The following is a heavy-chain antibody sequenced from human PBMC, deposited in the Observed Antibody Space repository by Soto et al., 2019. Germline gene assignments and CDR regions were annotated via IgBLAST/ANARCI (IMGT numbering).Heavy chain of an antibody. Sequence: GGSLRLSCSASGFIFSDYAMYWVRQAPGKGLECLSGIKYNGEIIESADSVKDRFFISRDNSKATLYLQITGLGPEDTAIYYCAKTPGVTTVITSFDHWGQGTPVTVSS. D-gene: IGHD3-16*01. CDR3: AKTPGVTTVITSFDH. CDR1: GFIFSDYA. V-gene: IGHV3-64D*08. J-gene: IGHJ4*02. CDR2: IKYNGEII.